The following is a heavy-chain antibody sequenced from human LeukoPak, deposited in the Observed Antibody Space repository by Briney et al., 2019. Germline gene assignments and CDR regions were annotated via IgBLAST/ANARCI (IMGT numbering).Heavy chain of an antibody. CDR3: AKAGAVVVVAAKYFDY. Sequence: GGSLRLSCAASGFTFSAYGMSWVRQAPGKGLEWLSAISGSGGSTYYADSVKGRFTISRDNSKNTLYLQMNSLRAEDTAVYYCAKAGAVVVVAAKYFDYWGQGTLVTVSS. CDR2: ISGSGGST. CDR1: GFTFSAYG. D-gene: IGHD2-15*01. V-gene: IGHV3-23*01. J-gene: IGHJ4*02.